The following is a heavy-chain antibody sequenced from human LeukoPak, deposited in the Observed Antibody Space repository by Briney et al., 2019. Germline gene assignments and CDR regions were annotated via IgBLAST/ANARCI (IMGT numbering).Heavy chain of an antibody. CDR2: IYYSGST. CDR3: ARERIAVAVPFNNWFDP. Sequence: KASETLSLTCTVSGGSVSSGSYYWSWIRKPPGKGLEWIGYIYYSGSTNYNPSLKSRVTISVDTSKNQFSLKLSSVTAADTAVYYCARERIAVAVPFNNWFDPWGQGTLVTVSS. V-gene: IGHV4-61*01. J-gene: IGHJ5*02. D-gene: IGHD6-19*01. CDR1: GGSVSSGSYY.